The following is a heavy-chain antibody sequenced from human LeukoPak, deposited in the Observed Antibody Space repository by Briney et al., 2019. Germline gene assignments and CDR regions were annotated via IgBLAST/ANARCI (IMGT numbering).Heavy chain of an antibody. CDR3: ARVRGFTGDYFDY. J-gene: IGHJ4*02. V-gene: IGHV3-7*01. CDR1: GFTFSSYW. D-gene: IGHD3-10*01. CDR2: IKQDGSEK. Sequence: GGSLRLSCAAPGFTFSSYWMSWVRQAPGKGLEWVANIKQDGSEKYYVDSVKGRFTISRDNAKNSLYLQMNSLRAEDTAVYYCARVRGFTGDYFDYWGQGTLVTVSS.